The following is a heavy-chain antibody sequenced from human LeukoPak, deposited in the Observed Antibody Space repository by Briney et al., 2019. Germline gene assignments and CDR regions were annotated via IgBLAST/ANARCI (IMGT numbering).Heavy chain of an antibody. D-gene: IGHD2-2*01. CDR1: GFTFSSYN. J-gene: IGHJ4*02. Sequence: GGSLRLSCAASGFTFSSYNMSWVRQAPGKGLEWVSDISGSGGSTYYADSVKGRFTISRDNSRNTLYLQMNSMRAEDTAVYYCAKCPASINRLGYFSSTSCQATYYFDDWGQGTLVTVSS. CDR2: ISGSGGST. V-gene: IGHV3-23*01. CDR3: AKCPASINRLGYFSSTSCQATYYFDD.